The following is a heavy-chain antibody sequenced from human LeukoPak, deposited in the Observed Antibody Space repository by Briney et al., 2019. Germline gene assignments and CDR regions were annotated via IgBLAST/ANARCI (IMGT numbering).Heavy chain of an antibody. D-gene: IGHD2-2*01. V-gene: IGHV3-7*01. CDR2: IKQDGSEK. J-gene: IGHJ5*02. CDR3: AREGVVVVPAAQWFDP. CDR1: GFTFSSYW. Sequence: GGSLRLSCAASGFTFSSYWMSWVRQAPGKGLEWEANIKQDGSEKYYVDSVKGRFTISRDNAKNSLYLQMNSLRAEDTAVYYCAREGVVVVPAAQWFDPWGQGTLVTVSS.